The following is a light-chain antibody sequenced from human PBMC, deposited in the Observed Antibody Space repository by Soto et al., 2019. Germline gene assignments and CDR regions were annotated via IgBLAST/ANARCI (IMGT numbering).Light chain of an antibody. V-gene: IGKV3D-15*01. CDR2: AAS. Sequence: EIVLTQSPDTLSLSPGESATLSCRASQSVRSSYLAWYQQTPGQTPRLLIYAASSRATGIPDRFSGSGSGTEFTLTISSLQSEDFAVYYCQQYNNWPITFGQGTRLEIK. CDR3: QQYNNWPIT. J-gene: IGKJ5*01. CDR1: QSVRSSY.